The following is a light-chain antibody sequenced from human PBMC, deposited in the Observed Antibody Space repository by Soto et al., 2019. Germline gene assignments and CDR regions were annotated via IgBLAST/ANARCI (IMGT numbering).Light chain of an antibody. CDR3: QRSNSAPFT. Sequence: DIKLTQSPSSLSASVGDRVTITCRASQVISNYLAWYQQKPGKVPKLLIYAASTLQSGVPSRFSGSGSGTDFTLTISSLQPEDVATYYCQRSNSAPFTFGPGTKVNIK. J-gene: IGKJ3*01. CDR2: AAS. V-gene: IGKV1-27*01. CDR1: QVISNY.